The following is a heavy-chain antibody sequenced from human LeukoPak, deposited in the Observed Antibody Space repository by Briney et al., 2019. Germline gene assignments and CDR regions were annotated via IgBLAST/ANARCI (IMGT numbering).Heavy chain of an antibody. CDR3: ASLGGTRDY. CDR2: IYTSGSTSGST. V-gene: IGHV4-4*09. CDR1: GGSIFSYH. J-gene: IGHJ4*02. Sequence: SETLSLTCTVSGGSIFSYHWSWIRQPPGKGLEWIGYIYTSGSTSGSTNYNPSLKSRVTISVDTSKNQFSLKLSSVAAADTAVYYCASLGGTRDYWGQGTLVTVSS.